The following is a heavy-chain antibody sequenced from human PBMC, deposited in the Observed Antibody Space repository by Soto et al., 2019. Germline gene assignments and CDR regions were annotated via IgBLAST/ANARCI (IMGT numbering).Heavy chain of an antibody. D-gene: IGHD6-13*01. V-gene: IGHV1-3*01. CDR1: GYTFTSYA. CDR3: ARDRARIAAAGKNWFDP. CDR2: INAGNGNT. Sequence: QVQLVQSGAAVKKPGASVKASCQASGYTFTSYAMNWVRQAPGQRLEWMGWINAGNGNTKYSQKYQGRVTITRDTSASTAYMELSSLRSEDTAVYDCARDRARIAAAGKNWFDPWGQGTLVTVSS. J-gene: IGHJ5*02.